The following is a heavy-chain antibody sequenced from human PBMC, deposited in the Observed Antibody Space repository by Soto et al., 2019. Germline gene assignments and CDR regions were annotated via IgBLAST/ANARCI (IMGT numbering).Heavy chain of an antibody. CDR2: IRQDGIET. D-gene: IGHD1-26*01. Sequence: EAQLVESGGGLVQPGGSLRLSCAASGFTFSTYWMNWVRQAPGMGLEWLATIRQDGIETHYVDSVKGRFTISRDNTKNSLFLQLSNPRADDTAVYYCVGGAGWELDYWGQGTLVTVSP. CDR3: VGGAGWELDY. CDR1: GFTFSTYW. J-gene: IGHJ4*02. V-gene: IGHV3-7*03.